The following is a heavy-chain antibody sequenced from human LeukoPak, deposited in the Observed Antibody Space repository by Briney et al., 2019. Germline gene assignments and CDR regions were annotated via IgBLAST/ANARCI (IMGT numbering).Heavy chain of an antibody. J-gene: IGHJ4*02. V-gene: IGHV4-30-2*01. CDR2: IYHSGST. CDR1: GGSINSGGYY. D-gene: IGHD3-3*01. CDR3: ARGWGRFWSGYYNY. Sequence: PSETLSLTCTVSGGSINSGGYYWSWIRQPPGKGLEWIGYIYHSGSTYYNPSLKSRVTISVDRSKNQFSLKLSSVTAADTAVYYCARGWGRFWSGYYNYWGQGTLVTVSS.